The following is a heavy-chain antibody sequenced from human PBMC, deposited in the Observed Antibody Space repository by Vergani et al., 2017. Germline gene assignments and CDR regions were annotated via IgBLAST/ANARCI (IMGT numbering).Heavy chain of an antibody. V-gene: IGHV3-9*01. J-gene: IGHJ4*02. CDR3: ARDGGHMVRGPDY. Sequence: EVQLVESGGGLVQPGRSLRLSCAASGFTFDDYAMHWVRQAPGKGLEWVSGISWNSGSIGYADSVKGRFTISRDNAKNSLYLQMNSLRAEDTAVYYCARDGGHMVRGPDYWGQGTLVTVSS. CDR1: GFTFDDYA. D-gene: IGHD3-10*01. CDR2: ISWNSGSI.